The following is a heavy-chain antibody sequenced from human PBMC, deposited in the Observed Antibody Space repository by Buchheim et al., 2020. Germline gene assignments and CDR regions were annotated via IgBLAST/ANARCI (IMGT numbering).Heavy chain of an antibody. J-gene: IGHJ5*02. CDR1: GGSINSYY. D-gene: IGHD3-22*01. V-gene: IGHV4-59*08. Sequence: QVQLQESGPGLVKPSETLSLTCTVSGGSINSYYWSWIRQPPGKGLEWIGYIYYSGSTNYNPSLKSRVTISVATSKNQFSLKLSSVIAADTAVYYCARAARYYDAFDPWGRGTL. CDR3: ARAARYYDAFDP. CDR2: IYYSGST.